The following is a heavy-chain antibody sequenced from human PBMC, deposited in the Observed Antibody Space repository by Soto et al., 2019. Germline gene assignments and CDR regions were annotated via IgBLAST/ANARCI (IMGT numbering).Heavy chain of an antibody. V-gene: IGHV4-59*01. J-gene: IGHJ4*02. CDR2: IYYGGTS. D-gene: IGHD5-12*01. CDR3: ARAVATIQLWFPDY. Sequence: PSETLSLTCTMSGGSFSPNYWSWIRQPPGKALEWVGYIYYGGTSSYNPSLKSRVTISLDTSKSQVSLSLRSDDTAVYYCARAVATIQLWFPDYWGQGTLVTVSS. CDR1: GGSFSPNY.